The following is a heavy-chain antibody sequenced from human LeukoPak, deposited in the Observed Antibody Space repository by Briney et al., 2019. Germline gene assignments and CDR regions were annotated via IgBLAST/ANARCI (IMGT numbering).Heavy chain of an antibody. D-gene: IGHD1-26*01. Sequence: PGGSLRFSCAASGFSFNTYAMHWVRQAPGKGLEYVSAISTNGGSTNYANSVKGRFTISRDNSKNTLYLQMGSLETEDTAIYYCARLGSGNYNRGCLDYWGQGTLVTVSS. J-gene: IGHJ4*02. V-gene: IGHV3-64*01. CDR3: ARLGSGNYNRGCLDY. CDR2: ISTNGGST. CDR1: GFSFNTYA.